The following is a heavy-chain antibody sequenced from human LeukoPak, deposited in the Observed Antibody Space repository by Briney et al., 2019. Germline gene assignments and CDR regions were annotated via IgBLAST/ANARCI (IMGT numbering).Heavy chain of an antibody. V-gene: IGHV4-30-4*08. CDR2: IYYSGST. Sequence: SETLSLTCTVSGGSISSGDYYWSWIRQPPGKGLEWIGYIYYSGSTYYNPSLKSRVTISVDASKNQFSLKLGSVTAADTAVYYCARVYIAAANLNWFDPWGQGTLVTVSS. CDR3: ARVYIAAANLNWFDP. CDR1: GGSISSGDYY. J-gene: IGHJ5*02. D-gene: IGHD6-13*01.